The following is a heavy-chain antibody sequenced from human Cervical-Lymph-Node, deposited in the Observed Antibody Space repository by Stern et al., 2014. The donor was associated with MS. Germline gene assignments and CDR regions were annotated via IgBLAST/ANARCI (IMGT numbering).Heavy chain of an antibody. CDR2: ITHVGST. CDR1: GFTVSRDY. CDR3: AKDTSSPERSDW. J-gene: IGHJ4*02. D-gene: IGHD1-1*01. V-gene: IGHV3-53*01. Sequence: EVHLVESGGGVIQPGGSRRLSCTASGFTVSRDYMTWVRQAPGKGLEWVSLITHVGSTFYTDSVRGRFTISRDDSKNTVYLHMTSLRAEDTAMYYCAKDTSSPERSDWWGQGTLVTVSS.